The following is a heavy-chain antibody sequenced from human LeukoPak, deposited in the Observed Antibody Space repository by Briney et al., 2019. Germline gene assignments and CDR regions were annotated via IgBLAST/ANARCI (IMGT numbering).Heavy chain of an antibody. Sequence: QTLSLTCTVSGGSISSGGYYWSWIRQPPGKALEWLARIDWDDDKYYSTSLKTRLTISKDTSKNQVVLTMTNMDPVDTATYYCARIRRDGYNLELVDYWGQGTLVTVSS. V-gene: IGHV2-70*11. CDR1: GGSISSGGYY. CDR3: ARIRRDGYNLELVDY. J-gene: IGHJ4*02. D-gene: IGHD5-24*01. CDR2: IDWDDDK.